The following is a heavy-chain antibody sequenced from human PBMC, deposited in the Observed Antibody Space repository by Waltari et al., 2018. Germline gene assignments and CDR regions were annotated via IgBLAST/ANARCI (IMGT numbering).Heavy chain of an antibody. CDR3: AKEVGVGAGFYYYYCMDV. CDR2: IYSGGSST. D-gene: IGHD1-26*01. Sequence: EVQLLESGGGLVQPGGSLRLSCAASGFTFRSYAMGWVRQAPGKGLEWVSVIYSGGSSTYYADSVKGRFTISRDNSKNTLYLQMNSLRAEDTAVYYCAKEVGVGAGFYYYYCMDVWGKGTTVTVSS. V-gene: IGHV3-23*03. CDR1: GFTFRSYA. J-gene: IGHJ6*03.